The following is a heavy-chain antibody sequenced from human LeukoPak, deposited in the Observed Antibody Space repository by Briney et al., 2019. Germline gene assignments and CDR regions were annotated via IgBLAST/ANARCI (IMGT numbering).Heavy chain of an antibody. Sequence: GASVKVSCKASGYTFTGYYMHWVRQAPGQGLEWMGWINPNSGGTNYAQKFQGRVTMTRDTSISTAYMELSRLRSHDTAVYYCARELFPELTAAGGFNWFDPWGQGTLVTVSS. CDR3: ARELFPELTAAGGFNWFDP. V-gene: IGHV1-2*02. D-gene: IGHD6-13*01. CDR1: GYTFTGYY. CDR2: INPNSGGT. J-gene: IGHJ5*02.